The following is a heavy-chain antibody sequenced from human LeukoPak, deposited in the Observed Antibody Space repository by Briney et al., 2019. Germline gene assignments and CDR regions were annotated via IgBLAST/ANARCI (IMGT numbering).Heavy chain of an antibody. CDR3: AREILAMVRGVIPKEAWGWFDP. D-gene: IGHD3-10*01. CDR1: GGSISSYY. Sequence: SETLSLTCTVSGGSISSYYWTWIRQPPGKGLEWIGYIHYIGSTNYNRSLRSRVTISVDTSKNQFSLELSSVTAADTAVYYCAREILAMVRGVIPKEAWGWFDPWGQGTLVTVSS. CDR2: IHYIGST. V-gene: IGHV4-59*12. J-gene: IGHJ5*02.